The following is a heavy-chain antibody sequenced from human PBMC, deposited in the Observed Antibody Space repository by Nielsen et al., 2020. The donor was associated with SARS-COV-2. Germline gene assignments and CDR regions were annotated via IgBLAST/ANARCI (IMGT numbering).Heavy chain of an antibody. V-gene: IGHV6-1*01. CDR2: IYYRSKWFY. CDR3: TRDPGYYHGMDV. Sequence: QTLSLTRVISGDSVSSNSVAWNWIRPSPSRGLEWLGRIYYRSKWFYEYATSVRSRITIDPDTSKNHFSLHLNSVTSEDTAMYYCTRDPGYYHGMDVWGQGTTVTVSS. J-gene: IGHJ6*02. CDR1: GDSVSSNSVA.